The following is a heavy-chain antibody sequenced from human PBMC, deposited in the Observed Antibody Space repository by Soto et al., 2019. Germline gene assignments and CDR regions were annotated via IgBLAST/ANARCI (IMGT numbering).Heavy chain of an antibody. CDR2: INHSGST. CDR3: ASPSGYYDSSGYYTFDYYYYGMDV. J-gene: IGHJ6*02. Sequence: NPSETLSLTCAVYGGSFSGYYWSWIRQPPGKGLEWIGEINHSGSTNYNPSLKSRVTISVDTSKNQFSLKLSSVTAADTAVYYCASPSGYYDSSGYYTFDYYYYGMDVWGQGTTVTVSS. CDR1: GGSFSGYY. V-gene: IGHV4-34*01. D-gene: IGHD3-22*01.